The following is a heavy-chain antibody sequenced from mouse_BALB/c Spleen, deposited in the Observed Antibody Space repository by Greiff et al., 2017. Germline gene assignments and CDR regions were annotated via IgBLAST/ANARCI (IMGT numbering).Heavy chain of an antibody. CDR1: GYTFTSYW. CDR2: INPSTGYT. D-gene: IGHD2-1*01. Sequence: QVQLKQSGAELAKPGASVKMSCKASGYTFTSYWMHWVKQRPGQGLEWIGYINPSTGYTEYNQKFKDKATLTADKSSSTAYMQLSSLTSEDSAVYYCAKRDYGNYVAMDYWGQGTSVTVSS. V-gene: IGHV1-7*01. CDR3: AKRDYGNYVAMDY. J-gene: IGHJ4*01.